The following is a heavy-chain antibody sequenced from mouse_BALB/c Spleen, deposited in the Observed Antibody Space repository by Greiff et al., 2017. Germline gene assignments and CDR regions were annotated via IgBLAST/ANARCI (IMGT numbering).Heavy chain of an antibody. V-gene: IGHV5-17*02. Sequence: DVMLVESGGGLVQPGGSRKLSCAASGFTFSSFGMHWVRQAPEKGLEWVAYISSGSSTIYYADTVKGRFTISRDNPKNTLFLQMTSLRSEDTAMYYCARDSSGYFAYWGQGTLVTVSA. D-gene: IGHD3-2*01. CDR3: ARDSSGYFAY. J-gene: IGHJ3*01. CDR2: ISSGSSTI. CDR1: GFTFSSFG.